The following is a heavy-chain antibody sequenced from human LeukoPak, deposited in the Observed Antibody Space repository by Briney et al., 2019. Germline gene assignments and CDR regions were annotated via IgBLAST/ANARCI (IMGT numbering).Heavy chain of an antibody. CDR3: ARDGFGELLDYYYGMDV. V-gene: IGHV3-48*02. D-gene: IGHD3-10*01. CDR2: ISSXSSTI. Sequence: TGGSLRLSCAASGFTFSSYSMXWXRXAPGXGLEWVXXISSXSSTIYYADSVKGRFTISRDNAKNSLYLQMNSLRDEDTAVYYCARDGFGELLDYYYGMDVWGQGTTVTVSS. CDR1: GFTFSSYS. J-gene: IGHJ6*02.